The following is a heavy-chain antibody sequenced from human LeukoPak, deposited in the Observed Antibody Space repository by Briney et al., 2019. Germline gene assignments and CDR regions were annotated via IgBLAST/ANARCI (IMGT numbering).Heavy chain of an antibody. D-gene: IGHD6-19*01. CDR2: ISSNGGST. CDR1: GFTFSSYA. V-gene: IGHV3-64*01. Sequence: GGSLRLSCAASGFTFSSYAMHWVRQAPGKGLEYVSAISSNGGSTYYANSVKGRFTISRDNSKNTLYLQMGSLRAEDMAVYYCARDHRFGSSGWSCYYYYMDVWGKGTTVTVSS. J-gene: IGHJ6*03. CDR3: ARDHRFGSSGWSCYYYYMDV.